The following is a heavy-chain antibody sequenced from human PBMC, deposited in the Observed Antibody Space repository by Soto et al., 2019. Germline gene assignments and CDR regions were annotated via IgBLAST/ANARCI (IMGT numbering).Heavy chain of an antibody. CDR1: GGSFSGYY. CDR3: ARGRYYYGSGSIQYYYYYYMDV. CDR2: INHSGST. J-gene: IGHJ6*03. V-gene: IGHV4-34*01. D-gene: IGHD3-10*01. Sequence: SETLSLTCAVYGGSFSGYYWSWIRQPPGKGLEWIGEINHSGSTNYNPSLKSRVTISVDTSKNQFSLKLSSVTAADTAVYYCARGRYYYGSGSIQYYYYYYMDVWGKGTTVTVSS.